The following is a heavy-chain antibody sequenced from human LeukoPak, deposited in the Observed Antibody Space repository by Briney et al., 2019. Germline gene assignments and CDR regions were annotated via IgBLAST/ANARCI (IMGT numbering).Heavy chain of an antibody. Sequence: GSLRLSCAASGFTFSSYGMSWVRQPPGKGLEWIGSLYFSGSTYYSSSLKSRVTISLDNSRNQFSLKVASVTAADTAVYYCARYGLLGLSEINGFDIWGQGTKVTVSS. CDR2: LYFSGST. CDR3: ARYGLLGLSEINGFDI. J-gene: IGHJ3*02. D-gene: IGHD2-2*01. CDR1: GFTFSSYG. V-gene: IGHV4-38-2*01.